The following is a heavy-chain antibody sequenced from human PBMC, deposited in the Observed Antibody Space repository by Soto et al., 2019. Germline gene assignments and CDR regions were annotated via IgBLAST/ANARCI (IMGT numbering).Heavy chain of an antibody. Sequence: PSETLSLTCAVYGGSFSGYYWSWIRQPPGKGQEWIGEINHSGSTNYNPSLKSRVTISVDTSKNQFTLKLSSVTAADTAVYYCARVSGIYYYGMDVWGQGTTVTVSS. CDR1: GGSFSGYY. J-gene: IGHJ6*02. D-gene: IGHD3-10*01. CDR2: INHSGST. CDR3: ARVSGIYYYGMDV. V-gene: IGHV4-34*01.